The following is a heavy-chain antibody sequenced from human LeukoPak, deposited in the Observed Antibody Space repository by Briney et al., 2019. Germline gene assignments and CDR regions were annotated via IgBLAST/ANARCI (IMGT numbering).Heavy chain of an antibody. CDR1: GFTFSSYW. J-gene: IGHJ4*02. CDR2: IKQDGSEK. D-gene: IGHD2-2*01. V-gene: IGHV3-7*01. CDR3: ARGRYCSSTSCHYFDY. Sequence: GGSLRLSCAASGFTFSSYWMSWVRQAPGKGLEWVANIKQDGSEKYYVDSVKGRFTISRDNAKNSLYLQMNSLRAEDTAVYYCARGRYCSSTSCHYFDYWGQETLVTVSS.